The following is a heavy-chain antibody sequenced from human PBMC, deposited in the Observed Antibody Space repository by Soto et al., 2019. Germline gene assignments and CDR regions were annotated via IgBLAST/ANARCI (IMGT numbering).Heavy chain of an antibody. CDR1: GGYY. CDR3: ASEGSSYIEH. CDR2: IYSRGNT. V-gene: IGHV4-4*07. D-gene: IGHD6-13*01. Sequence: QMQLQESGPGLVKPSETLSLTCTVSGGYYWSWIRQPAGKGLEWIGRIYSRGNTNYNPSLKSRVTMSVDTSKNQVSLKLRSVTAADTAVYYCASEGSSYIEHWGQGTLVTVSS. J-gene: IGHJ4*02.